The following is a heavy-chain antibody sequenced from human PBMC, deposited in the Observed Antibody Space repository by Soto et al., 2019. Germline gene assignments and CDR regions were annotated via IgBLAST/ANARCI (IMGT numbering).Heavy chain of an antibody. J-gene: IGHJ4*02. CDR3: ASSYGSGYRAFDY. CDR2: INPILSMS. V-gene: IGHV1-69*02. CDR1: GDTFTFYS. D-gene: IGHD3-10*01. Sequence: QVQLVQSGAEVKRPGSSVKVSCKASGDTFTFYSINWVRQAPGLGLEWMGRINPILSMSNYAQRFQGRVTVTADKPTTTDYMQLSSLRSADTAIYYCASSYGSGYRAFDYWGQGALVTVSS.